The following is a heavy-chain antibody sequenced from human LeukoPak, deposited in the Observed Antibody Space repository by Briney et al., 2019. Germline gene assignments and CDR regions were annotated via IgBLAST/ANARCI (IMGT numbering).Heavy chain of an antibody. CDR1: GGSINSYY. J-gene: IGHJ4*02. CDR2: IYDSGST. D-gene: IGHD3-9*01. Sequence: SETLSLTCTVSGGSINSYYWSWIRQPPGKGLEWIAYIYDSGSTSYNPSLKSRATISTDTSKNQFSLRLSSVTAADTAVYYCARGNILAGYCFDFWGQGALVTVSS. CDR3: ARGNILAGYCFDF. V-gene: IGHV4-59*12.